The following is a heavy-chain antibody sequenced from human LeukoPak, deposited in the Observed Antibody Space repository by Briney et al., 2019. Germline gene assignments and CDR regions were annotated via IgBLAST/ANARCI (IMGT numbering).Heavy chain of an antibody. Sequence: GESLRLSCAASGFTFSSYSMNWVRQAPGKGLEWISYISSASNTIYYADSVKGRFTISGDNAKNSVYLQMNSLRAEDTAMYYCARDGWFGDYNWFDPWGQGTLVTVSS. V-gene: IGHV3-48*01. J-gene: IGHJ5*02. CDR2: ISSASNTI. CDR1: GFTFSSYS. CDR3: ARDGWFGDYNWFDP. D-gene: IGHD3-10*01.